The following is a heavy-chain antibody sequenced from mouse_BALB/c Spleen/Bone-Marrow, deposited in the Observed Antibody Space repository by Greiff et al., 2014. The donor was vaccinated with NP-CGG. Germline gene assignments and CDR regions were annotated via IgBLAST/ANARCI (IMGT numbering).Heavy chain of an antibody. CDR2: TDPANGNT. Sequence: VQLQQSGAELVKPGASVKLSCTASGFNIKDTYMHWVKQRPEQGLEWIGRTDPANGNTKYDPKFQGKATITADTSSNTAYLQLSSLTSEDTAVYYCARTAPENFDYWGQGTTLTVSS. CDR3: ARTAPENFDY. D-gene: IGHD1-2*01. V-gene: IGHV14-3*02. CDR1: GFNIKDTY. J-gene: IGHJ2*01.